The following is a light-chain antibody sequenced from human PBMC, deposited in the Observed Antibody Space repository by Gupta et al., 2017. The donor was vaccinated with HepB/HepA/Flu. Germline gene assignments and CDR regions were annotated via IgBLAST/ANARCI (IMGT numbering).Light chain of an antibody. CDR1: QSINNN. Sequence: IVLTQSPATLSVSRGDRATLSCRASQSINNNLAWYQQKPGQAPRLLIYGVSTRATDIPARFSGSGCRTEFTLTISSLQSEDVAVYYCQLYNSWPPCSFGPGTKLEIK. V-gene: IGKV3-15*01. CDR3: QLYNSWPPCS. CDR2: GVS. J-gene: IGKJ2*04.